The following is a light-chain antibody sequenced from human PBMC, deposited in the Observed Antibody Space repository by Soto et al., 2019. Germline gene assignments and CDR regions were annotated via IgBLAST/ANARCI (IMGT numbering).Light chain of an antibody. V-gene: IGKV1-5*03. CDR2: KAS. J-gene: IGKJ1*01. Sequence: DIQMTQSASSLSASVADRVTISCRASKSISSWLAWYHQKTGKDPRLPIYKASTLKSGVPSRFSGSGSGTEFPLNISSLQPDDFATYYCHHYNSYSEASGQGTKVDI. CDR1: KSISSW. CDR3: HHYNSYSEA.